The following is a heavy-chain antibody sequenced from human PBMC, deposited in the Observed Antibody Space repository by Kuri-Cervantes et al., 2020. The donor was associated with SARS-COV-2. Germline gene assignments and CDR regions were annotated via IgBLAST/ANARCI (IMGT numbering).Heavy chain of an antibody. CDR1: GYTFTSYG. D-gene: IGHD2-15*01. CDR3: ARVVCSGGSCLGPGYFDY. J-gene: IGHJ4*02. Sequence: ASVKVSCKASGYTFTSYGISWVRQAPGQGLEWMGWINAGNGNTKYSQEFQGRVTITRDTSASTAYMELSSLRSEDMAVYYCARVVCSGGSCLGPGYFDYWGQGTLVTVSS. CDR2: INAGNGNT. V-gene: IGHV1-3*03.